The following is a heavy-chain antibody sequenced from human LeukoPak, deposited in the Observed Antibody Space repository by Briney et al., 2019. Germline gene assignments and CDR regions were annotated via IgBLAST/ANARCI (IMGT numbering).Heavy chain of an antibody. CDR2: INHSGST. V-gene: IGHV4-34*01. CDR1: GGSFSGYY. D-gene: IGHD2-2*01. Sequence: SETLSLTCAVYGGSFSGYYWSWIRQPPGKGLEWIGEINHSGSTNYNPSLKSRVTISVDTSKHQFSLKLSSVTAADTAVYYCARGPYCSSTSCYFHWFDPWGQGTLVTVSS. CDR3: ARGPYCSSTSCYFHWFDP. J-gene: IGHJ5*02.